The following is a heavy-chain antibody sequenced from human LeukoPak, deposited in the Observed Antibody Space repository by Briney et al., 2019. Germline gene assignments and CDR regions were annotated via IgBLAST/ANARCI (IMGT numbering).Heavy chain of an antibody. J-gene: IGHJ5*02. Sequence: SETLSLTCAVYGGSFSGYYWSWIRQPPGKGLEWIGEINHRGYTNYNPSLKSRVIISVDTSKNQFSLRLSSLTAADTAVYYCATSGGPLNWFDPWGQGTLVTVSP. D-gene: IGHD6-6*01. CDR2: INHRGYT. CDR3: ATSGGPLNWFDP. V-gene: IGHV4-34*01. CDR1: GGSFSGYY.